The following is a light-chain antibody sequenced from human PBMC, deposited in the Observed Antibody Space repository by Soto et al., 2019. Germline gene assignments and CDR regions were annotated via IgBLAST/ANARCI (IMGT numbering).Light chain of an antibody. J-gene: IGKJ2*01. CDR1: QSISSW. CDR2: KAS. V-gene: IGKV1-5*03. CDR3: QQYNSYPYT. Sequence: DIQMTQSPSTLSASVGDRITITCRASQSISSWLAWFQQKPGKAPKLLIYKASSLESGVPSRFSGSGSGTEFTLTISSLQPDDFATYYCQQYNSYPYTFGQGTKLEIK.